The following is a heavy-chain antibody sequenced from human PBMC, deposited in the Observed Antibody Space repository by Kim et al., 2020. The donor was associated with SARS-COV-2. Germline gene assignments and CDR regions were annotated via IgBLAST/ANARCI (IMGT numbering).Heavy chain of an antibody. Sequence: DSVKVSCKASGYTFINYGITWVRLAPGQGLEWMGWMSGDNSDTNYAQKFQGRISMTTDTSTSTAYMELRSLRSDDTAVYYCARGQAAFDCWGQGTLVAVS. D-gene: IGHD6-25*01. CDR3: ARGQAAFDC. CDR2: MSGDNSDT. V-gene: IGHV1-18*01. J-gene: IGHJ4*02. CDR1: GYTFINYG.